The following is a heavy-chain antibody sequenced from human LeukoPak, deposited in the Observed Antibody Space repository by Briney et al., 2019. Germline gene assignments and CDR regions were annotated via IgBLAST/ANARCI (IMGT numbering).Heavy chain of an antibody. Sequence: GRSLRLACAASGFTFSSYAMPRVRQAPGKGLEWVAVISYDGSNKYYADSVKGRFTISRDNSKNTLYLQMNSLRSEDTAVYYCAREVAWSVFDYWGQGTLVPVSS. CDR3: AREVAWSVFDY. D-gene: IGHD3-3*01. V-gene: IGHV3-30-3*01. CDR2: ISYDGSNK. J-gene: IGHJ4*02. CDR1: GFTFSSYA.